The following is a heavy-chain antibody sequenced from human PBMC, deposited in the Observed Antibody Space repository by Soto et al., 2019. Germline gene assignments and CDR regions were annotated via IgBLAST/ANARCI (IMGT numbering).Heavy chain of an antibody. V-gene: IGHV1-46*03. CDR2: INPSGGST. J-gene: IGHJ4*02. CDR3: TRDVDCDSSGYPDY. CDR1: GYTFTSYY. D-gene: IGHD3-22*01. Sequence: ASVKVSCKASGYTFTSYYMHWVRQPPGQGLEWMGIINPSGGSTSYAQKFHGRVTMTRDTSTSTVYMDLSRLRSEDTAVYYFTRDVDCDSSGYPDYWGQGTLVTDSS.